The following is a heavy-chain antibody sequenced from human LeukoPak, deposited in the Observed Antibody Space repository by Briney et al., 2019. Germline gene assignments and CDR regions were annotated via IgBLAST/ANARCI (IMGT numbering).Heavy chain of an antibody. CDR2: ISGSGGST. J-gene: IGHJ4*02. CDR1: GFTFSSYA. Sequence: GGSLRLSCAASGFTFSSYAMSWVRQAPGKGLEWVSAISGSGGSTYYADSVKGRFTISRDNSRNTLYLQTNSLRAEDTAVYYCAKANDFWSGYYDYWGQGTLVTVSS. CDR3: AKANDFWSGYYDY. V-gene: IGHV3-23*01. D-gene: IGHD3-3*01.